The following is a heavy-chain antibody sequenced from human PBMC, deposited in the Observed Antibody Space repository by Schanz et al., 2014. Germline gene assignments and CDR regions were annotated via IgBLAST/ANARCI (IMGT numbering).Heavy chain of an antibody. Sequence: EVQLVESGGGLVQPGGSLRLSCAASGFTFSDSWMHWVRQAPGKGLVWVSAISTVGGNTYYTDSVKGRFTISRDNSRNTLYLQMSSLRAEDTAVYYCARGTPFLCDYWGQGTLVTVSS. CDR1: GFTFSDSW. J-gene: IGHJ4*02. D-gene: IGHD3-16*01. CDR2: ISTVGGNT. V-gene: IGHV3-74*01. CDR3: ARGTPFLCDY.